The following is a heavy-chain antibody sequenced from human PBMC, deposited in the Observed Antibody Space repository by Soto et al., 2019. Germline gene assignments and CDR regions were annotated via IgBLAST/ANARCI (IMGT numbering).Heavy chain of an antibody. CDR1: GFTFSSYS. Sequence: GGSLRLSCAASGFTFSSYSMSWVRQAPGKGLEWVSGFRSSGETTQHADSVKGRFTISRDNAKKVLFLQMNSLRAEDTAVYYCARDPQRRDGYNFDSWGRGTLVTVSS. D-gene: IGHD5-12*01. V-gene: IGHV3-23*01. CDR2: FRSSGETT. J-gene: IGHJ4*02. CDR3: ARDPQRRDGYNFDS.